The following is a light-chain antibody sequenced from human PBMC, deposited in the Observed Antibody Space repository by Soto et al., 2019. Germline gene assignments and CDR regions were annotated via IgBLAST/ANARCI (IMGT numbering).Light chain of an antibody. CDR1: SSDVGGYNY. CDR2: AVS. J-gene: IGLJ2*01. Sequence: QSVLTQPASVSGSPGQSITISCTGTSSDVGGYNYVSWYQQHPGKAPKLMIYAVSNRPSGVSNRFSGSKSGNTASLTISGLQAEDEADYYCSSYTDSSTLVVFGGGTKLTVL. CDR3: SSYTDSSTLVV. V-gene: IGLV2-14*01.